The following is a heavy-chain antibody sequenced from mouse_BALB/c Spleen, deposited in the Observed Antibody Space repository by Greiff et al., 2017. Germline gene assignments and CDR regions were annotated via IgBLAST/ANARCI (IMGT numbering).Heavy chain of an antibody. CDR2: IYPGGGAT. CDR3: ARTYYGSYGRAMDY. Sequence: VQRVESGAELVRPGSSVTISCTASGYAFSSYWMNWVKQRPGQGLEWIGQIYPGGGATNYNGKFKGKATLTADKSSSTAYMQLSSLTSEDSAVYFCARTYYGSYGRAMDYWGQGTSVTVSS. CDR1: GYAFSSYW. D-gene: IGHD1-1*01. J-gene: IGHJ4*01. V-gene: IGHV1-80*01.